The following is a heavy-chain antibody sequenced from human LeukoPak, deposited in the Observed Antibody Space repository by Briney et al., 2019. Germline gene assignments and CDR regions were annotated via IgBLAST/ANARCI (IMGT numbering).Heavy chain of an antibody. J-gene: IGHJ6*02. D-gene: IGHD2-15*01. Sequence: PSETLSLTCTVSGGSISTYYWSWIRQPPGKGLEWIGYIYYSGSTNYNPSLKSRVTISVDTSKNQFSLKLSSVTAADTAVYYCARASVVVVAATLDGYYGMDVWGQGTTVTVSS. CDR2: IYYSGST. CDR3: ARASVVVVAATLDGYYGMDV. V-gene: IGHV4-59*01. CDR1: GGSISTYY.